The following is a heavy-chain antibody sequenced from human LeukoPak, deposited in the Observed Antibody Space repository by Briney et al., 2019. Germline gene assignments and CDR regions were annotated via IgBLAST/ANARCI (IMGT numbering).Heavy chain of an antibody. Sequence: PSETLSLTCTVSGGSISSGGYYWSWIRQPPGKGLEWIGYIYHSGSTYYNPSLKSRVTISVDRSKNQFSLKLSSVTAADTAVYYCARDLDSKGTSNMGDYWGQGTLVTVSS. D-gene: IGHD4-11*01. CDR2: IYHSGST. CDR3: ARDLDSKGTSNMGDY. CDR1: GGSISSGGYY. J-gene: IGHJ4*02. V-gene: IGHV4-30-2*01.